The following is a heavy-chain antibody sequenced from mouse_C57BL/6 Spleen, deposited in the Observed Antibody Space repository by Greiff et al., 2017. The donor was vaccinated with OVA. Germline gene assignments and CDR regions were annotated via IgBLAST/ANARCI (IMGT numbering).Heavy chain of an antibody. V-gene: IGHV1-52*01. D-gene: IGHD2-3*01. J-gene: IGHJ4*01. CDR3: ARGMGAMDY. Sequence: QVQLQQSGAELVRPGSSVKLSCKASGYTFTSYWMHWVKQRPIQGLEWIGNIDPSDSETHYNQKFKDKATLTVDKSSSTAYMQLSSLTSEDSAVYYCARGMGAMDYWGQGTSVTVSS. CDR2: IDPSDSET. CDR1: GYTFTSYW.